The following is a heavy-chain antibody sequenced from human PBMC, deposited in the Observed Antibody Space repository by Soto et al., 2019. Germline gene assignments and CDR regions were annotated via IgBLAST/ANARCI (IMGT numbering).Heavy chain of an antibody. CDR1: GGSISSSSYY. Sequence: QLQLQESGPGLVKPSETLSLTCTVSGGSISSSSYYWGWIRQPPGKGLEWIGCIYYSGSTYYNPTIKRRSTIPEDTSKNQFSLKLSSVTAADAAVYYCASPWDSRGYWGQGTLVTVSS. J-gene: IGHJ4*02. CDR3: ASPWDSRGY. D-gene: IGHD1-26*01. V-gene: IGHV4-39*01. CDR2: IYYSGST.